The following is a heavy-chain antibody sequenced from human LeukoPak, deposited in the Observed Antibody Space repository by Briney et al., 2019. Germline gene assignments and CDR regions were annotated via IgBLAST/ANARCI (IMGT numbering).Heavy chain of an antibody. Sequence: GESLKISCKASGYSFTSYWIGWVRQMPGKGLEWMGIIDPSDSETRYTPSFQGQVTISVDKSLTTAYLQWNSLKASDTAMYYCARQTAMGRSGDYWGQGTLVTDSS. CDR3: ARQTAMGRSGDY. V-gene: IGHV5-51*01. CDR1: GYSFTSYW. CDR2: IDPSDSET. D-gene: IGHD5-18*01. J-gene: IGHJ4*02.